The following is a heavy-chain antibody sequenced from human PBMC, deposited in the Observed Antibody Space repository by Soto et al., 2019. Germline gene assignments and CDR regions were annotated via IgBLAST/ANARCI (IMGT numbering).Heavy chain of an antibody. Sequence: QVQLVQSGAEVKKPGASVKVYCKASGYTFTSYYMHWVRQAPGQGLEWMGIINPSGGSTSYAQKFQGRVTMTRDTSMSTVYMELSSLRSEDTAVYYCARDCRLRDQASFGGACYLFDYWGQGTLVTVSS. D-gene: IGHD2-21*02. CDR1: GYTFTSYY. V-gene: IGHV1-46*01. CDR3: ARDCRLRDQASFGGACYLFDY. J-gene: IGHJ4*02. CDR2: INPSGGST.